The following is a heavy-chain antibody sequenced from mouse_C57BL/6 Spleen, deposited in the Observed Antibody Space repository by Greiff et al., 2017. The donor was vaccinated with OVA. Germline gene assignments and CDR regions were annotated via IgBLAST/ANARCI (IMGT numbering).Heavy chain of an antibody. Sequence: VQLKESVAELVRPGASVKLSCTASGFNIKKTYVQPVKPSPEQGPAVILIIDPANVNTKYAPKFQGKATITADTSSNTAYRQFSSLTSEDTAIYYCARCLYGNYYFDYWGQGTTLTVSS. CDR1: GFNIKKTY. J-gene: IGHJ2*01. CDR3: ARCLYGNYYFDY. V-gene: IGHV14-3*01. D-gene: IGHD2-1*01. CDR2: IDPANVNT.